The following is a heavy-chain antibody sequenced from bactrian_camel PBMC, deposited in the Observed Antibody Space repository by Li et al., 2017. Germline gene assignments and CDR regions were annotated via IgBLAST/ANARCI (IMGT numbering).Heavy chain of an antibody. CDR1: GYRHCVG. J-gene: IGHJ4*01. D-gene: IGHD1*01. CDR3: AADKTWYTNSLIDTAYNY. Sequence: DVQLVESGGGSVQAGGSLKLSCEYSGYRHCVGWFRQAPGKGREGLAGIYTGSGNTYYADSVKGRLTISQDSAKNRIYLQMNSLNPEDTAMYYCAADKTWYTNSLIDTAYNYWGPGTQVTVS. V-gene: IGHV3S31*01. CDR2: IYTGSGNT.